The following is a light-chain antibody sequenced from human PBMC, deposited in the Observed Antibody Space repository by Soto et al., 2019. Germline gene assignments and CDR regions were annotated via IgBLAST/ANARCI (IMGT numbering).Light chain of an antibody. CDR1: QSVNSN. V-gene: IGKV3-15*01. CDR3: QQYSKWPIT. CDR2: GIS. Sequence: EMVMTQSPAILSVSPGEGATLSSSASQSVNSNYLAWYQQHPGQPPRLLIYGISTRATGIPARFSGSGSGTEFSLTISSLQSEDFAVYYCQQYSKWPITFGQGTRLEIK. J-gene: IGKJ5*01.